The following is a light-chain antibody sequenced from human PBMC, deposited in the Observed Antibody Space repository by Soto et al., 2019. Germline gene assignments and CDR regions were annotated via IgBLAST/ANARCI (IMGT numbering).Light chain of an antibody. CDR1: QSVTSRY. CDR2: GAS. V-gene: IGKV3-20*01. J-gene: IGKJ2*01. CDR3: QQYDSSPYT. Sequence: EIVLTQSPGTLSVSPGGRATLSCRASQSVTSRYLGWCQQKPGQTPRLLIHGASSRAAGIPDRFSGSGSGTDFTLTISRLEPEDFAVYYCQQYDSSPYTFGQGTKLEIK.